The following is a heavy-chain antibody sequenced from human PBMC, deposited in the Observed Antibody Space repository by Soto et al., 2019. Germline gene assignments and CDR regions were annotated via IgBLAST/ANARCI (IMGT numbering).Heavy chain of an antibody. CDR3: AYSSSWDPFDY. D-gene: IGHD6-13*01. V-gene: IGHV3-11*01. CDR1: GFTFSDYY. Sequence: GGSLRLSCAASGFTFSDYYMSWIRQAPGKGLEWVSYISSSGSTIYYADSVKGRFTISRDNAKNSLYLQMNSLRAEDTAVYYCAYSSSWDPFDYWGQGTLVTVSS. J-gene: IGHJ4*02. CDR2: ISSSGSTI.